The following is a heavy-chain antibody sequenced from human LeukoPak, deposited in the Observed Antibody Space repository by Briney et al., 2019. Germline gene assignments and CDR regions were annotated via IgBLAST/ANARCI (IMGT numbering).Heavy chain of an antibody. V-gene: IGHV4-34*01. CDR2: INHSGST. J-gene: IGHJ6*02. Sequence: SETLSLTCAVYGGSFSGYYWSWIRQPPGQGLEWIEEINHSGSTNYNPSLKSRVTISVDTSKNQFSLKLSSVTAADTAVYYCARAKDGMDVWGQGTTVTVSS. CDR1: GGSFSGYY. CDR3: ARAKDGMDV.